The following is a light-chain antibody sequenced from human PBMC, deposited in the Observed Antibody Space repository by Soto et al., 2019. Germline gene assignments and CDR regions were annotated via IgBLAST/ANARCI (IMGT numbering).Light chain of an antibody. CDR3: QVWDSGTAVV. CDR2: RDY. J-gene: IGLJ2*01. Sequence: SYELTQPLSVSVALGQTARITCGASNIGSKSVHWYQQRPGQAPMLVIYRDYNRPSGIPERFSGSNSGSTAALTISRAQAGDEADYYCQVWDSGTAVVFGGGPKLTVL. V-gene: IGLV3-9*01. CDR1: NIGSKS.